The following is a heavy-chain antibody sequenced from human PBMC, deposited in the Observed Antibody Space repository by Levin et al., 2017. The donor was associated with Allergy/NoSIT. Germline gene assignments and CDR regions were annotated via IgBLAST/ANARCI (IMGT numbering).Heavy chain of an antibody. Sequence: PSETLSLTCTVSGGSINSYYWSWIRQPPGKGLEWIGYMYYSGSTNYNPSLKSRVTMSVDTSKNQFSLRLSSVTAADTAVYYCARDLLSSGWPRMDVWGQGTTVTVSS. D-gene: IGHD6-19*01. CDR2: MYYSGST. J-gene: IGHJ6*02. CDR1: GGSINSYY. V-gene: IGHV4-59*01. CDR3: ARDLLSSGWPRMDV.